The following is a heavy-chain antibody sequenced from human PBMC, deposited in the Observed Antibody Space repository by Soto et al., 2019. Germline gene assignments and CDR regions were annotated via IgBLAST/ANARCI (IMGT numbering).Heavy chain of an antibody. Sequence: SVKVSCKASGGTFSSYAISWVRQAPGQGLEWMGGIIPIFGTANYAQKFQGRVTITADESTSTAYMELSSLRSEDTAVYYCARLKGQLSNYYYYYGMDVWGQGTTVTVSS. CDR2: IIPIFGTA. CDR3: ARLKGQLSNYYYYYGMDV. V-gene: IGHV1-69*13. CDR1: GGTFSSYA. J-gene: IGHJ6*02. D-gene: IGHD3-16*02.